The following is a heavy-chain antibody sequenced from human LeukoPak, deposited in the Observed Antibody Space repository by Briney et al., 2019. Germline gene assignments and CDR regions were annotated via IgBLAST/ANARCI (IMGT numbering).Heavy chain of an antibody. V-gene: IGHV3-7*03. J-gene: IGHJ4*02. D-gene: IGHD6-19*01. CDR2: IKQDGSEK. CDR1: GFTFSSYW. CDR3: ARDRWVAGPLYFDY. Sequence: GGSLRLSCAASGFTFSSYWMSWVRQAPGKGLEWVANIKQDGSEKYYVDSVKGRFTISRDNAKNSLYLQMNSLRAEDTAVYYCARDRWVAGPLYFDYWGQGTLVTVSS.